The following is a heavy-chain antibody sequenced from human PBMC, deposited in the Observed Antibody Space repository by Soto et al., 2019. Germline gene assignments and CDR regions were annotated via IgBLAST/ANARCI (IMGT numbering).Heavy chain of an antibody. D-gene: IGHD4-17*01. Sequence: LSLTCTVSGGSISSYYWTWIRQPPGKGLEWIGYIYYSGSTYYNPSLKSRVTISVDTSKNQFSLRLNSVTAADTAVYYCARRTVTTIYSYGMDVWGQGTTVTVSS. J-gene: IGHJ6*02. V-gene: IGHV4-59*01. CDR1: GGSISSYY. CDR3: ARRTVTTIYSYGMDV. CDR2: IYYSGST.